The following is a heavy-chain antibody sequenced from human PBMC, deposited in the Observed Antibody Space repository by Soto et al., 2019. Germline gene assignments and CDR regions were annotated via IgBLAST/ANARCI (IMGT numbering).Heavy chain of an antibody. CDR1: GFTFSNYV. V-gene: IGHV3-23*01. D-gene: IGHD2-15*01. J-gene: IGHJ4*02. CDR3: TRGSHYHCSGNTCPEEN. CDR2: INGDAGRT. Sequence: EVQLLESGGGLVQPGGSLRPSCAASGFTFSNYVMSWVRQAPGKGLEWVSNINGDAGRTSYADSVKGRFTIFRDNSRSTLYLQMNSLRAEDTAVYHCTRGSHYHCSGNTCPEENWGQGTLVTVSS.